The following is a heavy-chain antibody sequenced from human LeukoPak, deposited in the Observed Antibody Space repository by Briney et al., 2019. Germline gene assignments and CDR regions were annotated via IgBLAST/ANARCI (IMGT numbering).Heavy chain of an antibody. J-gene: IGHJ4*02. CDR1: GGTISSYA. CDR3: ARAERRNPYFDY. CDR2: IIPIFGTA. V-gene: IGHV1-69*13. Sequence: GASVKVSCKASGGTISSYAISWVRQAPGQGLEWMGGIIPIFGTANYAQKFQGRVTITADESTSTAYMELSSLRSEDTALYYCARAERRNPYFDYWGRGTLVTVSS. D-gene: IGHD1-26*01.